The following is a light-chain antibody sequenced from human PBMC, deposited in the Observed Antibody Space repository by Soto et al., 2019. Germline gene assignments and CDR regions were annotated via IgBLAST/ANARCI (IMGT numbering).Light chain of an antibody. CDR3: SSFEVSNNLL. CDR2: EVS. J-gene: IGLJ2*01. V-gene: IGLV2-8*01. CDR1: SSDVGGYNY. Sequence: QSVLTQPPSASGSPGQSVTISCTGTSSDVGGYNYVSWYQQHPGKAPKLMIYEVSKRPSGVPDRFSGSKSGNTASLTVSGLQVEDEADYYCSSFEVSNNLLFGGGTKLTVL.